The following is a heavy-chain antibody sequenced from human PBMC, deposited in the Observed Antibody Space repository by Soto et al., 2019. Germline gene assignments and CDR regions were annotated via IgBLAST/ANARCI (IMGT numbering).Heavy chain of an antibody. J-gene: IGHJ4*02. Sequence: QVQLQESGPGLVKPSGTLSLTCAVSGASINPNWWSWVRQPPGKGLGWIGEVYHSGSTNYNPSLMGRVTILLDKSSNQLSLQLSSVTAADTAVYYCARHIAVAGTRGFDYWGQGTLVTVSS. D-gene: IGHD6-19*01. CDR1: GASINPNW. V-gene: IGHV4-4*02. CDR3: ARHIAVAGTRGFDY. CDR2: VYHSGST.